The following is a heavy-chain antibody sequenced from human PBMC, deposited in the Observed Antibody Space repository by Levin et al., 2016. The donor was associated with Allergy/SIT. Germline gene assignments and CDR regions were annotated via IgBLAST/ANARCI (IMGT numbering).Heavy chain of an antibody. Sequence: WVRQAPGQGLEWMGWISAYNGNTNYAQKLQGRVTMTTDTSTSTAYMELRSLRSDDTAVYYCARDGSSSMDVWGKGTTVTVSS. V-gene: IGHV1-18*01. J-gene: IGHJ6*03. D-gene: IGHD6-6*01. CDR2: ISAYNGNT. CDR3: ARDGSSSMDV.